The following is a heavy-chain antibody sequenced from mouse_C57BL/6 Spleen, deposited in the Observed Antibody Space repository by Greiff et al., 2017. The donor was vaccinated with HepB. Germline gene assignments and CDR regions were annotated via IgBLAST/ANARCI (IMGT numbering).Heavy chain of an antibody. Sequence: EVKLQESGPELVKPGASVKISCKASGYSFTDYNMNWVKQSNGKSLEWIGVINPNYGTTSYNQKFKGKATLTVDQSSSTAYMQLNSLTSEDSAVYYCASGDWDESYAMDYWGQGTSVTVSS. CDR2: INPNYGTT. CDR3: ASGDWDESYAMDY. CDR1: GYSFTDYN. D-gene: IGHD4-1*01. V-gene: IGHV1-39*01. J-gene: IGHJ4*01.